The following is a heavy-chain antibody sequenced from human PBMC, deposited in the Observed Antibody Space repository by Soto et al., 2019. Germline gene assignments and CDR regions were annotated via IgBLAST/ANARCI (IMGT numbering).Heavy chain of an antibody. J-gene: IGHJ6*02. CDR1: GGSISSGDYY. CDR3: ARDRFYSNYGYYGMDV. D-gene: IGHD4-4*01. CDR2: IYYSGST. V-gene: IGHV4-30-4*01. Sequence: QVQLQESGPGLVKPSQTLSLTYTVSGGSISSGDYYWSWIRQPPGKGLEWIGYIYYSGSTYYNPSLKSRVTISVDTSKNQFSLKLSSVTAADTAVYYCARDRFYSNYGYYGMDVWGQGTTVTVSS.